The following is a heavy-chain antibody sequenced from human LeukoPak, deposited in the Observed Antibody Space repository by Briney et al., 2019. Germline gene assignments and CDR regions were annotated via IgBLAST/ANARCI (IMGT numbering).Heavy chain of an antibody. CDR1: GYTFNSYY. CDR2: INPSGGNT. Sequence: ASVKVSCKASGYTFNSYYMHWVRQAPGQGLEWMGIINPSGGNTSYAQKFQGRVTMTRDMSTSTVYMELSSLRSEDTAVYYCARDPTGYYTPRPDFDYWGQGTLVTVSS. CDR3: ARDPTGYYTPRPDFDY. J-gene: IGHJ4*02. D-gene: IGHD3/OR15-3a*01. V-gene: IGHV1-46*02.